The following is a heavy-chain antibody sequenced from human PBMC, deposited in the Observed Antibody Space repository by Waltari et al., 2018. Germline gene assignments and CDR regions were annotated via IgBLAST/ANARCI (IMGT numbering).Heavy chain of an antibody. D-gene: IGHD3-10*01. CDR2: IDGRGTT. CDR3: ARDTGPAGRGIYWDTFDI. V-gene: IGHV4-4*07. CDR1: GGSTSAYY. Sequence: QVQLQESGPGLVKPSETLSLTCTVSGGSTSAYYWSWVRRPAGKGPEWIGRIDGRGTTNYNPVPRGRCTRSVDTSKNRFSLTWNSVTAADTAVYYCARDTGPAGRGIYWDTFDIWGQGTTVTVSS. J-gene: IGHJ3*02.